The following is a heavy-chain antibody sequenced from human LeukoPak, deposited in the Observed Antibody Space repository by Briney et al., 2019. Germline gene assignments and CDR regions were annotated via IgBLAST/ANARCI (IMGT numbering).Heavy chain of an antibody. CDR1: GGTFSSYA. Sequence: SVKVSCKASGGTFSSYAISWVRQAPGQGLEWMGGVIPMFATANYAPKFQDRVTITADESTSTAYMELRSLRSEDTAVYHCARGLHGDYGYFDYWGQGTLVTASS. J-gene: IGHJ4*02. CDR3: ARGLHGDYGYFDY. D-gene: IGHD4-17*01. V-gene: IGHV1-69*13. CDR2: VIPMFATA.